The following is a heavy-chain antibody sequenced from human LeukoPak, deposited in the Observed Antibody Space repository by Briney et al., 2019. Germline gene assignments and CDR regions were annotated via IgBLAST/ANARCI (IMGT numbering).Heavy chain of an antibody. CDR2: ISSSSSYI. CDR1: GFTFSSYS. D-gene: IGHD7-27*01. J-gene: IGHJ4*02. Sequence: TGGSLRLSCAASGFTFSSYSMNWVRQAPGKGLEWASSISSSSSYIYYADSVKGRFTISRDNAKNSLYLQINSLRAEDTAVYYCARPTLTWGSGPDYWGQGTLVTVSS. CDR3: ARPTLTWGSGPDY. V-gene: IGHV3-21*01.